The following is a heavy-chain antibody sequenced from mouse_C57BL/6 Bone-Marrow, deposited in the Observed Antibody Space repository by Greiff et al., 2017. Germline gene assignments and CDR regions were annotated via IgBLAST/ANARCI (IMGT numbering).Heavy chain of an antibody. V-gene: IGHV1-81*01. CDR2: SYPRSGNT. D-gene: IGHD1-1*01. CDR3: ANYGRSTFAY. CDR1: GYTFTSYG. Sequence: QVQLQQSGAELARPGASVKLSCKASGYTFTSYGISWVKQRTGQGLEWIGESYPRSGNTYYNEKFKGKATLTADKSSSTAYMELRSLTSEDSAVYFCANYGRSTFAYWGQGTLVTGSA. J-gene: IGHJ3*01.